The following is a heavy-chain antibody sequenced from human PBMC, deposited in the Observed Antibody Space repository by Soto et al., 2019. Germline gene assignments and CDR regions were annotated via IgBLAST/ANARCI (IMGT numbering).Heavy chain of an antibody. CDR3: ARADGITGTTG. CDR2: ISSGGSTI. J-gene: IGHJ4*02. D-gene: IGHD1-20*01. Sequence: PGGSLRLSCAGSGFTFRDSFMSWIRQAPGKGLEWVSYISSGGSTIYYADSVKGRFTISRDNAKNSLYLQMNSLRAEDTAVYYCARADGITGTTGWGQGTLVTV. CDR1: GFTFRDSF. V-gene: IGHV3-11*01.